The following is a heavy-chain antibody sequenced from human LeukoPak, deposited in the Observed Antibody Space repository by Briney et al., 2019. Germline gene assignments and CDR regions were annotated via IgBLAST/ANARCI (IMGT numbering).Heavy chain of an antibody. V-gene: IGHV4-39*07. Sequence: PSETLSLTCTVSGGSIRSSYYYWGWIRQPPGKGLEWIGSIYDSGSTYYNPSLKSRVTISVDTSKNQFSLKLSSVTAADTAVYYCARGRTLYNWNYFRTQDDYYFDYWGQGTLVTVSS. CDR3: ARGRTLYNWNYFRTQDDYYFDY. CDR2: IYDSGST. CDR1: GGSIRSSYYY. D-gene: IGHD1-7*01. J-gene: IGHJ4*02.